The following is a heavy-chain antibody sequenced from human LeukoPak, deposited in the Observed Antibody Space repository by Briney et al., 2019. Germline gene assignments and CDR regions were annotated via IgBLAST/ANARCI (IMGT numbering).Heavy chain of an antibody. CDR2: IYNSGSS. CDR1: GDSISSGTYY. Sequence: SETLSLTCTVSGDSISSGTYYWSWIRQPAGKGLEWIGRIYNSGSSNYNPSLKSRVTISVDTSKNQFSLKLSSVTAADTAVYYCARDGHRGDIVGAFGPWGQGTLVTVSS. J-gene: IGHJ5*02. CDR3: ARDGHRGDIVGAFGP. V-gene: IGHV4-61*02. D-gene: IGHD1-26*01.